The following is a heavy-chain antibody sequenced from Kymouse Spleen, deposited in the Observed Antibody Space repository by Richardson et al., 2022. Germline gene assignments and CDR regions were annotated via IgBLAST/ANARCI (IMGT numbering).Heavy chain of an antibody. Sequence: QLQLQESGPGLVKPSETLSLTCTVSGGSISSSSYYWGWIRQPPGKGLEWIGSIYYSGSTYYNPSLKSRVTISVDTSKNQFSLKLSSVTAADTAVYYCARQGSGWDYYGMDVWGQGTTVTVSS. V-gene: IGHV4-39*01. CDR1: GGSISSSSYY. J-gene: IGHJ6*02. CDR2: IYYSGST. D-gene: IGHD6-19*01. CDR3: ARQGSGWDYYGMDV.